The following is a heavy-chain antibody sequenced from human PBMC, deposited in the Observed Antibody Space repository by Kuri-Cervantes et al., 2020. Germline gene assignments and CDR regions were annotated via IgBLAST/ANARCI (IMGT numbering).Heavy chain of an antibody. V-gene: IGHV1-2*02. Sequence: ASVKVSCKASGYTFTVYYMHWVRQAPGQGLEWMGWSNTNTGGTKYEQKFQGRVTLTRDTSISTAYMDLSSLRSDDTAVYYCARGVNFYGSGRDYLDPWGQGTLVTVSS. D-gene: IGHD3-10*01. CDR2: SNTNTGGT. CDR1: GYTFTVYY. J-gene: IGHJ5*02. CDR3: ARGVNFYGSGRDYLDP.